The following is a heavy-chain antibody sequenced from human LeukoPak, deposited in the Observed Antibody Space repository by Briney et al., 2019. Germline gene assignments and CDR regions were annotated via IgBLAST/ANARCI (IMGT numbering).Heavy chain of an antibody. CDR2: IGSSGNTI. CDR1: GFTFSSYG. Sequence: GGSLRLSCVVSGFTFSSYGMNWVRQAPGKGLEWVAYIGSSGNTIYYAESVRGRFTISRDNAKNSLYLQKNSLRAEDTAVYYCARGEGASGYNLGYYFDYWGRGSLVSDCS. CDR3: ARGEGASGYNLGYYFDY. J-gene: IGHJ4*02. V-gene: IGHV3-48*03. D-gene: IGHD5-24*01.